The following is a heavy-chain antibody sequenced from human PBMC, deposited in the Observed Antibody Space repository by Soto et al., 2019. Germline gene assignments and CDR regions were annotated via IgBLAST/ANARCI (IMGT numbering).Heavy chain of an antibody. CDR1: GDSVSSNSAA. J-gene: IGHJ6*03. D-gene: IGHD6-19*01. Sequence: SQTLSLTCAISGDSVSSNSAAWNWIRQSPSRGLEWLGRTYYRSQWYNDYAVSVKSRITINPDTSKNQDSLQLDSVTPENTFVYYCEREAIAVAGYYYYYHMDVWGKGTTVTVSS. CDR3: EREAIAVAGYYYYYHMDV. CDR2: TYYRSQWYN. V-gene: IGHV6-1*01.